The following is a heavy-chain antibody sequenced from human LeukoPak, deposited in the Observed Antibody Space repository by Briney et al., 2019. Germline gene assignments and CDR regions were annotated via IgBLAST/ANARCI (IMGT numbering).Heavy chain of an antibody. V-gene: IGHV4-39*01. CDR1: GGSISSSSYY. J-gene: IGHJ3*02. D-gene: IGHD2/OR15-2a*01. Sequence: SETLSLTCTVSGGSISSSSYYWGWIRQPPGKGLEWIGSIYYSGSTYYNPSLKSRVTISVDTFKNQFSLKLSSVTAADTAVYYCARHFCTMGWRTNLCHAFDIWGQGTMVTVSS. CDR2: IYYSGST. CDR3: ARHFCTMGWRTNLCHAFDI.